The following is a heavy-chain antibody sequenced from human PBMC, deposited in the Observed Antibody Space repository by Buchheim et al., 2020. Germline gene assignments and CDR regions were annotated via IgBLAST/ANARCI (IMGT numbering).Heavy chain of an antibody. J-gene: IGHJ6*02. D-gene: IGHD3-16*01. CDR3: ARASSSIYDYVWGSYDHGMDV. Sequence: QVQLVESGGGVVQPGRSLRLSCAASGFTFSSYAMHWVRQAPGKGLEWVAVISYDGSNKYYADSVKGRFPISRDNSKNTLYLQMNSLRAEDTAVYYCARASSSIYDYVWGSYDHGMDVWGQGTT. V-gene: IGHV3-30-3*01. CDR2: ISYDGSNK. CDR1: GFTFSSYA.